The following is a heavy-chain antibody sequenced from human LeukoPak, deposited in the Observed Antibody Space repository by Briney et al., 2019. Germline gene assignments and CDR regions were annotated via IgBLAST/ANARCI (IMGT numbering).Heavy chain of an antibody. J-gene: IGHJ3*02. V-gene: IGHV3-74*01. CDR3: ASRGVRRDYYDSSGYIGDAFDI. D-gene: IGHD3-22*01. CDR2: ISSDGSST. CDR1: GFTFSSYW. Sequence: PGGSLRLSCAASGFTFSSYWMHWVRQAPGKGLVWVSRISSDGSSTSYADSVEGRFTISRDNAKNTLYLQINSLRAEDTAVYYCASRGVRRDYYDSSGYIGDAFDIWGQGTMVTVSS.